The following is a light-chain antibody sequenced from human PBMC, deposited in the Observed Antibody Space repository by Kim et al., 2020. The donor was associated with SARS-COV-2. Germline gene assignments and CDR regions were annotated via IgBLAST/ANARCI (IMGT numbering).Light chain of an antibody. Sequence: SYELTQPPSVSVSPGQTASITCSGDKLGDKYACWYQQKPGQSPVLVIYQDSKRPSGIPERFSGSNSGNTATLTNSGTQAMDEGDYYCQASDSSTEVVLGGGNQLTVL. V-gene: IGLV3-1*01. J-gene: IGLJ2*01. CDR1: KLGDKY. CDR2: QDS. CDR3: QASDSSTEVV.